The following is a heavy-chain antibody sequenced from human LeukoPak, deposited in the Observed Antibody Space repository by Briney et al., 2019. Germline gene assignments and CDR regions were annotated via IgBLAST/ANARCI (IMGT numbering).Heavy chain of an antibody. CDR2: LYSGGSI. J-gene: IGHJ4*02. V-gene: IGHV3-53*01. CDR1: GDSVSSSDHY. Sequence: PSETLSLTCTVSGDSVSSSDHYWGWIRQPPGKGLEWVSVLYSGGSIYYADSVKGRFTISRDNSKNTLYLQMNSLRAEDTAVYYCARDPSRGLYYFDHWGQGTLVIVSS. CDR3: ARDPSRGLYYFDH. D-gene: IGHD3/OR15-3a*01.